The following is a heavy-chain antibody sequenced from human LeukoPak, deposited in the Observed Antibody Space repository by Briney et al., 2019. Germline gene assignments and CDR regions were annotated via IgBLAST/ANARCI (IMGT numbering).Heavy chain of an antibody. Sequence: GGSLRLSCTASGFTFDDYCMNWVRQAPGKGLEWVCLISGEGGSRDYADSVKGRFTISRDNRRNSLYLHMNSLRTEDTALYFCAKVYVGSWYAYDHWGQGTLVTVSS. CDR2: ISGEGGSR. CDR1: GFTFDDYC. V-gene: IGHV3-43*02. CDR3: AKVYVGSWYAYDH. J-gene: IGHJ4*02. D-gene: IGHD6-13*01.